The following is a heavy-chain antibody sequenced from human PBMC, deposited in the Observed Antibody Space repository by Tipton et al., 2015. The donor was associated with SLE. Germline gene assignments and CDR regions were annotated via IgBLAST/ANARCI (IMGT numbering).Heavy chain of an antibody. CDR2: IYHSGSI. CDR1: GGSINNSNYH. Sequence: LRLSCTVSGGSINNSNYHWAWIRQPPGKGLEWIGSIYHSGSIHYNPSPRSRVTISIDTSKNQFFLKLTTLTDADTAIYYCARDVEFSTVSIFGVLPWGQGLQVTVSS. CDR3: ARDVEFSTVSIFGVLP. J-gene: IGHJ4*02. D-gene: IGHD3-3*01. V-gene: IGHV4-39*07.